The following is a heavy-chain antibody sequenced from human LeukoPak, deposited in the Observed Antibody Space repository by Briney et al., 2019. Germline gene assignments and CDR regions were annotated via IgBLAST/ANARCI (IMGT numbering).Heavy chain of an antibody. CDR2: INTDGSST. D-gene: IGHD6-13*01. V-gene: IGHV3-74*01. CDR1: GFTFSSYW. CDR3: ARALAAAGSGSFDI. J-gene: IGHJ3*02. Sequence: GGSLRLSCAASGFTFSSYWMHWVRQAPGKGLVWVSRINTDGSSTSYADSVKGRLTISRDNAKNTLYLQMNSLRAEDTAVYYCARALAAAGSGSFDIWGQGTMVTVSS.